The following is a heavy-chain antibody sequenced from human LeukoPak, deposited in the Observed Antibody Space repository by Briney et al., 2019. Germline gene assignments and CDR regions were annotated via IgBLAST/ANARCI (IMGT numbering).Heavy chain of an antibody. CDR3: AAVLNYYDSSGYYHYFDY. Sequence: ASVKVSCKASGYTFTGYYMHWVRQAPGHGLEWMGWINPNSGGTNYAQKFQGRVTMTRDTSISTVYMELSRLRSDDTAVYYCAAVLNYYDSSGYYHYFDYWGQGTLVTVSS. D-gene: IGHD3-22*01. V-gene: IGHV1-2*02. J-gene: IGHJ4*02. CDR1: GYTFTGYY. CDR2: INPNSGGT.